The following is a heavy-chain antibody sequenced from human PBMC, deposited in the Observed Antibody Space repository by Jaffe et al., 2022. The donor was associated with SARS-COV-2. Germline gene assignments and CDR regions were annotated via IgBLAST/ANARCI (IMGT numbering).Heavy chain of an antibody. CDR3: ATVSSGDGSEYFQH. CDR1: GYSISSAYY. V-gene: IGHV4-38-2*02. Sequence: QVQLQESGPGLVKPSETLSLTCTVSGYSISSAYYWGWIRQPPGKGLEWLGTFYYGGSTSYNPSLKSRVTISLDTSRNQFSLKLSSVTAADTSVYYCATVSSGDGSEYFQHWGQGTLVTVSS. D-gene: IGHD2-15*01. CDR2: FYYGGST. J-gene: IGHJ1*01.